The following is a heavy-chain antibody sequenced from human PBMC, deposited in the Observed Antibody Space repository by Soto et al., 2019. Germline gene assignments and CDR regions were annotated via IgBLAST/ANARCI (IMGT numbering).Heavy chain of an antibody. Sequence: QVQLQESGPGLVKPSQTLSLTCTVSGGSISSGGYYWSWIRQHPGKGLEWIGYIYYSGSTYYNPSLKSRVTISVDTSKNQFSLKLRSVTAADTAVYYCARDEEYYDILTGYYNGDAFDIWGQGTMVTVSS. CDR2: IYYSGST. J-gene: IGHJ3*02. CDR3: ARDEEYYDILTGYYNGDAFDI. V-gene: IGHV4-31*03. D-gene: IGHD3-9*01. CDR1: GGSISSGGYY.